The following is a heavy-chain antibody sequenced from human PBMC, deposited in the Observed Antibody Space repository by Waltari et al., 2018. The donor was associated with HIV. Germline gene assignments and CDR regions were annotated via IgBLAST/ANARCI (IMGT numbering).Heavy chain of an antibody. D-gene: IGHD3-16*01. J-gene: IGHJ4*02. CDR1: GFTFTRSW. Sequence: EVQLVESGGGSVQPGGCLRLSGAASGFTFTRSWMHWVRQAPGKGLVWVSLINLDGSTTTYADSVKGRFTISRDNAKSTLYLQMSSLRAEDTAMYYCARDFRSPKGDFDYWGQGTLVSVSS. CDR2: INLDGSTT. CDR3: ARDFRSPKGDFDY. V-gene: IGHV3-74*01.